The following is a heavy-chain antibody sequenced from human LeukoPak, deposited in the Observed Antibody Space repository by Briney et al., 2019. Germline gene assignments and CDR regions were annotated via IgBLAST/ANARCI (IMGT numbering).Heavy chain of an antibody. CDR2: ISGSGGST. D-gene: IGHD6-19*01. CDR1: GFTFSSYA. J-gene: IGHJ4*02. V-gene: IGHV3-23*01. CDR3: ASPGYSSGWYVPRLFDY. Sequence: GGSLSLSCAASGFTFSSYAMSWVRQAPGKGLEWVSAISGSGGSTYYADSVKGRFTISRDNSKNTLYLQMNSLRAEDTAVYYRASPGYSSGWYVPRLFDYWGQGTLVTVSS.